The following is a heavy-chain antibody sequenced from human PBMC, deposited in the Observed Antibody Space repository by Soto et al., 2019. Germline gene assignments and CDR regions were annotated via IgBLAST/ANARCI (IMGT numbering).Heavy chain of an antibody. CDR2: MDPDSGNT. CDR1: GYTFTSYD. D-gene: IGHD2-2*02. V-gene: IGHV1-8*01. J-gene: IGHJ6*02. Sequence: GASVKVSCKASGYTFTSYDNNWVRQATGQGLEWRGWMDPDSGNTGYARKFQCRVTITRYTSIITDYMELTSLRTENTAVYYCARRGGYCTSTSCCTVMDYYYYGMAVRSQRTTVPVSS. CDR3: ARRGGYCTSTSCCTVMDYYYYGMAV.